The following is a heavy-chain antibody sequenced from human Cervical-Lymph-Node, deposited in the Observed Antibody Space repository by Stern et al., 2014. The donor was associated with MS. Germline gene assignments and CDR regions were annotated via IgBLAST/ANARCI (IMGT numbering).Heavy chain of an antibody. D-gene: IGHD6-13*01. CDR1: GYTFAGYH. J-gene: IGHJ4*02. CDR3: ARDRDFSSWGDFDY. V-gene: IGHV1-2*02. CDR2: ILPNTGDT. Sequence: VQLVESGAEVKTPGASVKVSCKASGYTFAGYHVQWVRQAPGQGLEWMGWILPNTGDTNYAQKFQGRVSMTGETSISTAYMELSGLTFDDTATYYCARDRDFSSWGDFDYWGQGTLVTVSP.